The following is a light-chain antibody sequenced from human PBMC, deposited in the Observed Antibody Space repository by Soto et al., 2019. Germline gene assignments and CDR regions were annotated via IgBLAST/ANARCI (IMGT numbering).Light chain of an antibody. V-gene: IGKV1-33*01. CDR1: QDITQY. Sequence: DIQMTQSPSSLSASVGDRITITCQASQDITQYLNWYQQKPGKAPKLLIFDGSRLAAGVPSRFSGSGFETHFSFTISGLQPEDFASYYCQQYKSLPVTFGGGTTVEIK. CDR2: DGS. J-gene: IGKJ4*01. CDR3: QQYKSLPVT.